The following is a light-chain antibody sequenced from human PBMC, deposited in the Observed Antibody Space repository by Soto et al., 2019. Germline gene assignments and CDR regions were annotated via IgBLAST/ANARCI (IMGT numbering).Light chain of an antibody. CDR2: AAS. Sequence: DIQMTQSPSSVSASVGDRVTITCRASQDISGWLAWYQQKPGKAPNLLIYAASTLQGGVPSRFSGSASGTEFTLTISSLQPEDFATYYCQQTNTFPFTFGPGTRVDIK. CDR3: QQTNTFPFT. V-gene: IGKV1D-12*01. J-gene: IGKJ3*01. CDR1: QDISGW.